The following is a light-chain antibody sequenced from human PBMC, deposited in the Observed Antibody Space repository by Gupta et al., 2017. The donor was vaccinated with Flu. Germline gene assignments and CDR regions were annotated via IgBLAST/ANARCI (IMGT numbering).Light chain of an antibody. CDR1: SSNIGSNT. V-gene: IGLV1-44*01. CDR2: SNN. Sequence: QSVLPQPPSASGTPGQRVTISCSGSSSNIGSNTLNWYQQLPGTAPKLLTYSNNQRPSGVPDRFSGSKSGTSASLAISGLQSEDEADYYCAAWDDSVNGPVFGGGTKLTVL. CDR3: AAWDDSVNGPV. J-gene: IGLJ2*01.